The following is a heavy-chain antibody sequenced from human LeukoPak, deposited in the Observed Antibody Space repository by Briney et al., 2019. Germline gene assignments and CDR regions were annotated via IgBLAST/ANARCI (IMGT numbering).Heavy chain of an antibody. D-gene: IGHD3-3*01. Sequence: ASVKISCKASGYTFTSYGISWVRRAPGHGLEWMGWISAYNGNTNYAQKLQGRVTMTTDTSRSTAYMELRSLRSDDTAVYYCARAKDGLTIFGVVPYYFDYWGQGTLVTASS. CDR2: ISAYNGNT. CDR3: ARAKDGLTIFGVVPYYFDY. CDR1: GYTFTSYG. J-gene: IGHJ4*02. V-gene: IGHV1-18*01.